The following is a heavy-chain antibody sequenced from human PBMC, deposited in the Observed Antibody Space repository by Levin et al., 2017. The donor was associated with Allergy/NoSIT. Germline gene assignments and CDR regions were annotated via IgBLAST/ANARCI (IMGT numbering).Heavy chain of an antibody. J-gene: IGHJ3*02. Sequence: PSETLSLTCTVSGGSISSTNYYWAWLRQPPGKGLEWIGTIYYSGTTYYKSSLKSRVNMAADTSKNQFSLKLNSLSAADTAVYYCARREGGRPSDPWGAFDIWGQGTMVTVSS. CDR2: IYYSGTT. CDR3: ARREGGRPSDPWGAFDI. V-gene: IGHV4-39*01. D-gene: IGHD6-6*01. CDR1: GGSISSTNYY.